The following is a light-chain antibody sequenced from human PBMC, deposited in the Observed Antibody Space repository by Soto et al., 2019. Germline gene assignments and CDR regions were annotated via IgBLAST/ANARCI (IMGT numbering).Light chain of an antibody. CDR3: HSYDSSLTVVL. CDR2: GST. CDR1: NSNIGAGYD. J-gene: IGLJ2*01. Sequence: QSVLTQPPSVSGATGQRVTISCTGSNSNIGAGYDVNWYQQLPGLVPKPLIYGSTRRPSGVPERFSGSKSDTSASLAITGLQAEDEAHYYCHSYDSSLTVVLFGGGTKLTVL. V-gene: IGLV1-40*01.